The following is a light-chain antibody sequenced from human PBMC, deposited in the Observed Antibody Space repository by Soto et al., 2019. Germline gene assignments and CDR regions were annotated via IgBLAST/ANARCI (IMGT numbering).Light chain of an antibody. CDR3: QQRHSYPIT. V-gene: IGKV1-9*01. Sequence: DIQVTQSPSFLSASVGDRVTVTCRASQGISSYLAWYQQKPGKAPKLLIHTASTLQSGVPSRFSGSGSGAEFTLTISSLQPEDFATYYCQQRHSYPITFGQGTRL. CDR2: TAS. CDR1: QGISSY. J-gene: IGKJ5*01.